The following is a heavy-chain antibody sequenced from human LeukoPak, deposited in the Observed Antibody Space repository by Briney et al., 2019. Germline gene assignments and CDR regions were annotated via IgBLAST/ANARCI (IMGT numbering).Heavy chain of an antibody. CDR3: ARTSGGYECGAVCRWFDP. J-gene: IGHJ5*02. CDR2: IYYSGST. V-gene: IGHV4-28*01. CDR1: GYSISSSNW. Sequence: SETLSLTCAVSGYSISSSNWWGWIRQPPGKGLEWIGYIYYSGSTYYNPSLKSRVTMSVDTSKNQFSLKLSSVTAVDTAVYYCARTSGGYECGAVCRWFDPWGQGTLVTVSS. D-gene: IGHD5-12*01.